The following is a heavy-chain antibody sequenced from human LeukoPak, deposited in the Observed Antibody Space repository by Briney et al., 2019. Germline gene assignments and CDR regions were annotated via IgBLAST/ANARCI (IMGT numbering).Heavy chain of an antibody. Sequence: SVTLSLTCAVYGGSFSGYYWSWIRQPPGKGLDWIGEINHSASTNYNPSLKSRVTISVDTSKNQFSLKLSSVTAADTAVYYCARGGPKWLLRNFDYWGQGTLVTVSS. J-gene: IGHJ4*02. CDR3: ARGGPKWLLRNFDY. V-gene: IGHV4-34*01. CDR2: INHSAST. D-gene: IGHD3-22*01. CDR1: GGSFSGYY.